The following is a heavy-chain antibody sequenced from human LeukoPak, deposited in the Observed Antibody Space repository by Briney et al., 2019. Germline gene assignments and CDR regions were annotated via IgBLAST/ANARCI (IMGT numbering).Heavy chain of an antibody. CDR3: ARGSSSSPNSSSRCYYYYYYMDV. J-gene: IGHJ6*03. V-gene: IGHV4-34*01. CDR2: INHSGST. CDR1: GGSFSGYY. D-gene: IGHD6-13*01. Sequence: SETLSLTCAVYGGSFSGYYWSWIRQPPGKGLEWIGEINHSGSTNYNPSLKSRVTISVDTSKNQFSLKLSSVTAAATAVYYCARGSSSSPNSSSRCYYYYYYMDVWGKGTPVTVSS.